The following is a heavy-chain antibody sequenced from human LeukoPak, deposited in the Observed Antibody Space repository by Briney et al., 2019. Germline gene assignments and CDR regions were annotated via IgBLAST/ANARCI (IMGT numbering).Heavy chain of an antibody. CDR1: GYTFTSYD. Sequence: ASVKVSCKASGYTFTSYDINWVRRATGQGLEWMGWMNPNSGNTGYAQKFQGRVTMTRNTSISTAYMELSSLRSEDTAVYYCARGRADYEWFGELSYWGQGTLVTVSS. CDR2: MNPNSGNT. CDR3: ARGRADYEWFGELSY. V-gene: IGHV1-8*01. J-gene: IGHJ4*02. D-gene: IGHD3-10*01.